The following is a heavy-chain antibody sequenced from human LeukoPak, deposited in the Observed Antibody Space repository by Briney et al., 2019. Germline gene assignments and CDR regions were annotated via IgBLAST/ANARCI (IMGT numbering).Heavy chain of an antibody. V-gene: IGHV4-61*08. Sequence: SETLSLTCTVSGGSISTVGYYWNWIRQPPGKGLEWIGYVYHTGASGYHPSLKSRVAMSLDTSKNQVSLNLRSVTAADTAVYFCTRVVNGGHFDYWGQGTLVTVSS. CDR3: TRVVNGGHFDY. CDR1: GGSISTVGYY. D-gene: IGHD2-8*01. CDR2: VYHTGAS. J-gene: IGHJ4*02.